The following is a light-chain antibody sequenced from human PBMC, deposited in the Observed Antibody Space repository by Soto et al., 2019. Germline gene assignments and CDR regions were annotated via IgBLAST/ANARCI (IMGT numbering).Light chain of an antibody. CDR2: DAS. CDR3: QQYNSYPWT. J-gene: IGKJ1*01. V-gene: IGKV1-5*01. CDR1: QSISSW. Sequence: DIQMTQSPSTLSASVGDRVTINCRASQSISSWLAWYQQKPGKAPKLLIYDASNLESGVPSRFSGSGSGTELTITISSLQTDDFETYYCQQYNSYPWTFGQGTKVDIK.